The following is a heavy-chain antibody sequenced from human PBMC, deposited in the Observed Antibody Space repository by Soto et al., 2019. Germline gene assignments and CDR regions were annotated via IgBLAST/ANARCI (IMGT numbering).Heavy chain of an antibody. CDR1: GFTFINYA. D-gene: IGHD1-1*01. Sequence: LRLSCEAAGFTFINYAMSWVRQSPGKGLEWVSSISDTGGDSYYADSMDGRFTVSRDNSKNTLYLQINSLRAEDTAIYYCVRDLYRSATMPCLDHWGQGALGTVSS. V-gene: IGHV3-23*01. CDR2: ISDTGGDS. J-gene: IGHJ4*02. CDR3: VRDLYRSATMPCLDH.